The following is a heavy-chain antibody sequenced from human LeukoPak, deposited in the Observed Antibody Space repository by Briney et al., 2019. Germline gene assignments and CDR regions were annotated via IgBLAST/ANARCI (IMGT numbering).Heavy chain of an antibody. Sequence: GGSLRLSCAASGFTFSSYWMTWVRQAPGKGLEWVANMNQDGSIKYYVDSVKGRFTISRDNAKNSLYLQMNSLRAEDTAVYYCADSNYWYPVDYWGQGTLVTVSS. CDR2: MNQDGSIK. D-gene: IGHD4-11*01. V-gene: IGHV3-7*03. CDR3: ADSNYWYPVDY. CDR1: GFTFSSYW. J-gene: IGHJ4*02.